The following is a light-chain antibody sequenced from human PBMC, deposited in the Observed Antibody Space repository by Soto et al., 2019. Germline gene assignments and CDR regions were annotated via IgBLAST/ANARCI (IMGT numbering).Light chain of an antibody. J-gene: IGKJ1*01. Sequence: EIVLTQSPGTLSLSPGERAPLSCRASESVSNNYLAWYQQKLGQAPRLLIYGASSRATGIPDRFSGSGSGTDFTLTISRLEPEDFAVYYCQQYGSSRTFGQGTKVEI. CDR1: ESVSNNY. CDR3: QQYGSSRT. V-gene: IGKV3-20*01. CDR2: GAS.